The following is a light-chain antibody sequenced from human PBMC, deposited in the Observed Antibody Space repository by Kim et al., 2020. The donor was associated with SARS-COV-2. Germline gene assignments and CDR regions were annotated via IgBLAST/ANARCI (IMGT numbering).Light chain of an antibody. Sequence: SSELTQDPAVSVALGQTVRITCQGDSLRSYYASWYQQKPGRAPVVVVYGKNNRPSGIPDRFSGSRSGNTASLTITGAQAEDEADYYCNSRDSSTNHLVFG. V-gene: IGLV3-19*01. J-gene: IGLJ2*01. CDR2: GKN. CDR1: SLRSYY. CDR3: NSRDSSTNHLV.